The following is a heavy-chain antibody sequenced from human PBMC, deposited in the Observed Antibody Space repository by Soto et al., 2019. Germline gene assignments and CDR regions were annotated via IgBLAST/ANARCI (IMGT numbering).Heavy chain of an antibody. CDR1: GGSFSGYY. J-gene: IGHJ2*01. CDR2: INHSGST. CDR3: ARYSLDDFGWGTNFDL. D-gene: IGHD3-9*01. V-gene: IGHV4-34*01. Sequence: QVQLQQWGAGLLKPSETLSLTCAVYGGSFSGYYWNWIRQPPGKGLEWIGEINHSGSTNYNPSLKSRVTISVDTSKNQFSLNLNSVTAADTAVYYCARYSLDDFGWGTNFDLWGRGTLVTVSS.